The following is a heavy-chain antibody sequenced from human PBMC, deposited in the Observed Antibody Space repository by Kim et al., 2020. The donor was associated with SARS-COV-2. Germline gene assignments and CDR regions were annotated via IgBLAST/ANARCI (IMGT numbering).Heavy chain of an antibody. D-gene: IGHD1-1*01. V-gene: IGHV3-30*04. J-gene: IGHJ6*02. Sequence: GGSLRLSCAASGFTFSSYAMHWVRQAPGKGLEWVAVISYDGSNKYYADSVKGRFTISRDNSKNTLYLQMNSLRAEDTAVYYCARDSDWNANYGMDVWGQGTTVTVSS. CDR3: ARDSDWNANYGMDV. CDR1: GFTFSSYA. CDR2: ISYDGSNK.